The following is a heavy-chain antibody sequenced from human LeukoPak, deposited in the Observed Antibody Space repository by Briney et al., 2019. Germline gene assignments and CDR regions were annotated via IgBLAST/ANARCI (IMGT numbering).Heavy chain of an antibody. J-gene: IGHJ5*02. CDR2: IYHSGST. CDR3: AAHYYDSSGRIMDWFDP. CDR1: GGSISSSNW. D-gene: IGHD3-22*01. Sequence: SETLSLTCAVSGGSISSSNWWSWVRQPPGKGLEWIGEIYHSGSTNYNPSLKSRVTISVDKSKNQFSLKLSSVTAADTAVYYCAAHYYDSSGRIMDWFDPWGQGTLVTVSS. V-gene: IGHV4-4*02.